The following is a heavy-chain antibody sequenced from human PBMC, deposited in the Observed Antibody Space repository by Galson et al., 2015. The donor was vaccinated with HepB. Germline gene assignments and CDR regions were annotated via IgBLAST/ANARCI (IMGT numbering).Heavy chain of an antibody. CDR1: GGSISSYY. CDR3: ARGDVVVPAAIPKLELHRSDVYFDY. CDR2: IYTSGST. Sequence: LSLTCTVSGGSISSYYWSWIRQPAGKGPEWIGRIYTSGSTNYNPSLKSRVTMSIDTSKNQFSLKLSSVTAADTAVYYCARGDVVVPAAIPKLELHRSDVYFDYWGQGTLVTVSS. D-gene: IGHD2-2*01. J-gene: IGHJ4*02. V-gene: IGHV4-4*07.